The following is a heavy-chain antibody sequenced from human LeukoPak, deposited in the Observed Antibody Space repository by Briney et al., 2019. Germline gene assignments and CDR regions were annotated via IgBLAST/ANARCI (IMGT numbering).Heavy chain of an antibody. D-gene: IGHD3-3*01. CDR1: GFTFSSYA. CDR2: ISGSGGST. V-gene: IGHV3-23*01. CDR3: AKDLRLRDFFSGYDY. Sequence: GVSLTLSCAASGFTFSSYAMSRVRQAQGKGLEWVSAISGSGGSTYYADSVMGRFTISRDNSKNTLYLQMHSLRAEDTPIYYCAKDLRLRDFFSGYDYWGQGTLVTVSS. J-gene: IGHJ4*02.